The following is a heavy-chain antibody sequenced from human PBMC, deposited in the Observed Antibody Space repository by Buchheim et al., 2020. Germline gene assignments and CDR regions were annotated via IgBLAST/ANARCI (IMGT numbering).Heavy chain of an antibody. D-gene: IGHD3/OR15-3a*01. V-gene: IGHV3-23*01. CDR1: GFTFSNFA. Sequence: EVQLLDSGGGLVQPGGSLRLSCVTSGFTFSNFAMSWVRQPPGKGLEWVSTISGSGVNTYYAASVKGRFTISRDNSRNTLFMQMNTLRAEDTALYYCVGDFGQLVRRFDPWGQGTL. CDR3: VGDFGQLVRRFDP. CDR2: ISGSGVNT. J-gene: IGHJ5*02.